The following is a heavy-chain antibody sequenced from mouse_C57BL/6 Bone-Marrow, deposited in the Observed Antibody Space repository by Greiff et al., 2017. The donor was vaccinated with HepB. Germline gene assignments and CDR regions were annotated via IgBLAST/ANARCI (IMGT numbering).Heavy chain of an antibody. J-gene: IGHJ3*01. CDR1: GYTFTSYW. Sequence: QVQLQQPGAELVKPGASVKLSCKASGYTFTSYWMQWVKQRPGQGLEWIGEIDPSDSYTNYNQKFKGKATLTVDTSSSTAYMQRSSLTSEDSAVYYCERVGSNFWFAYWGQGTLVTVSA. CDR2: IDPSDSYT. CDR3: ERVGSNFWFAY. D-gene: IGHD2-5*01. V-gene: IGHV1-50*01.